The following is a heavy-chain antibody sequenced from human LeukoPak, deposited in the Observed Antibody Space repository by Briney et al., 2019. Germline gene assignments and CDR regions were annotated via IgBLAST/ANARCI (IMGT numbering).Heavy chain of an antibody. CDR2: ISGNGGST. CDR3: AKDFISGD. CDR1: GFTFSSYG. V-gene: IGHV3-23*01. Sequence: PGGSLRLSCAASGFTFSSYGMSWVRQAPGMRLEWVSAISGNGGSTYYADSVKGRFTSSRDNSNNTLFLQMNSLRAEDTAVYYCAKDFISGDWGQGTLVTVSS. J-gene: IGHJ4*02. D-gene: IGHD2-15*01.